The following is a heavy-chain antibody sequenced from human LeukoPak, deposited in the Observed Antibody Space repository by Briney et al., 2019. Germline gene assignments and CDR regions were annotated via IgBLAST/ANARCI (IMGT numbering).Heavy chain of an antibody. Sequence: GESLKISCKGSGYSFTSYWIGWVRQMPGKGLEWMGIIYPGDSDTRYSPSFQGQVTISADKSISTAYLQWSSLKASDTAMYYCARRHIVGAIIGHSFDYWGQGTLVTVSS. CDR1: GYSFTSYW. CDR3: ARRHIVGAIIGHSFDY. V-gene: IGHV5-51*01. CDR2: IYPGDSDT. D-gene: IGHD1-26*01. J-gene: IGHJ4*02.